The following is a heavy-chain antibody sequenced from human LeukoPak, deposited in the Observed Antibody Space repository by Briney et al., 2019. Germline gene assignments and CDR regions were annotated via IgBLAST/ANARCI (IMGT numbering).Heavy chain of an antibody. CDR2: IKQDGSDR. D-gene: IGHD6-19*01. V-gene: IGHV3-7*03. CDR3: VRNLAVAGTCFDS. J-gene: IGHJ4*02. CDR1: GFTFRNYW. Sequence: GGSLRLSCAASGFTFRNYWTSWVRQAPGTGLEWVANIKQDGSDRNYVTSVRGRFTISRDNAESSLYLQMNSLRVEDTAVYYCVRNLAVAGTCFDSWGQGTLVTVSS.